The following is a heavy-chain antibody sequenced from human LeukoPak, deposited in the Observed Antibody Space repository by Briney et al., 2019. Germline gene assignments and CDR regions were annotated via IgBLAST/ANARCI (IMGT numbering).Heavy chain of an antibody. D-gene: IGHD6-19*01. J-gene: IGHJ4*02. CDR1: GFTFSSYG. CDR3: AKKYSSGWYVDYFDY. CDR2: ISYDGSNK. V-gene: IGHV3-30*18. Sequence: GGSLRLSCAASGFTFSSYGMHWVRQAPGKGLEWVAVISYDGSNKYYADSVKGRFTISRDNSKNTLYLQMNSLRAEDTAVYYCAKKYSSGWYVDYFDYWGQGTLVSVSS.